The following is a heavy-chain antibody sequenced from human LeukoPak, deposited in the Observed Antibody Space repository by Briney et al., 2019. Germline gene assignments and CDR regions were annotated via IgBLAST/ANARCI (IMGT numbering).Heavy chain of an antibody. J-gene: IGHJ4*02. CDR2: IIPTLGIA. CDR3: ARDRLTAFGSSGYEVGDY. CDR1: GGTFSSYA. Sequence: GASVKVSCKASGGTFSSYAISWVRQAPGQGLEWMGRIIPTLGIANYAQKFQGRVTITADKSTSTAYMELSSLRSEDTAVYYCARDRLTAFGSSGYEVGDYWGQGTLVTVSS. D-gene: IGHD3-22*01. V-gene: IGHV1-69*04.